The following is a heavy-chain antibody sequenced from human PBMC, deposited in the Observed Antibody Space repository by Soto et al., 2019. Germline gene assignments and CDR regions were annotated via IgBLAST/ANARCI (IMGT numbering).Heavy chain of an antibody. CDR3: ARDIGGIVPAAMSVFDP. D-gene: IGHD2-2*01. V-gene: IGHV1-2*04. Sequence: QVQLVQSGAEVKKPGASVKVSCKASGYTFTGYYMHWVRQAPGQGLEWMGWINPNSGGTNYAQKFQGWVTMTRDTSISTAYMELSRLRSDDTAVYYCARDIGGIVPAAMSVFDPWGQGTLVTVSS. J-gene: IGHJ5*02. CDR2: INPNSGGT. CDR1: GYTFTGYY.